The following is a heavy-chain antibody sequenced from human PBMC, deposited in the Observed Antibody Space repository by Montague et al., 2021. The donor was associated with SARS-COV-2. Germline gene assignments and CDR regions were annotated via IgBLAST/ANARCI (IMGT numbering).Heavy chain of an antibody. CDR1: GGSISTGRYF. V-gene: IGHV4-61*02. Sequence: TLSLTCTVSGGSISTGRYFWSWIRQPAGKGLEWIGRISTSGSTHYSPSLKSRVTISVDTSKNQFSLMLDSMTAADTALYYCTSGGSKFGSEFDYWGQGTLVTVSS. CDR2: ISTSGST. CDR3: TSGGSKFGSEFDY. D-gene: IGHD3-10*01. J-gene: IGHJ4*02.